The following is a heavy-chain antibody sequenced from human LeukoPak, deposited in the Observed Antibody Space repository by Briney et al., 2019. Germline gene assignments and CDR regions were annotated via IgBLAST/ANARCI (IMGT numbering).Heavy chain of an antibody. D-gene: IGHD1-26*01. Sequence: GGSLRLSCAASRFTFSSYWMSWVRQAPGKGLEWVANIKQDGSEKYYVDSVKGRFTISRDNAKNSLYLQMNSLRAEDTAVYYCARGSGSYLQVDWFDPWGQGTLVTVSS. CDR2: IKQDGSEK. CDR1: RFTFSSYW. V-gene: IGHV3-7*04. CDR3: ARGSGSYLQVDWFDP. J-gene: IGHJ5*02.